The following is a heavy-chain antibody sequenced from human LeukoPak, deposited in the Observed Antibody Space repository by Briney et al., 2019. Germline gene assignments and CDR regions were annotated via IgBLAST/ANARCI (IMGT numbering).Heavy chain of an antibody. CDR2: INPNSGGT. Sequence: ASVKVSCTASGYTFTGYYMHWVRQAPGQGLEWMGWINPNSGGTNYAQKFQGRVTMTRDTSISTAYMELSRLRSDDTAVYYCARALSLEWLLPDYWGQGTLVTVST. V-gene: IGHV1-2*02. CDR3: ARALSLEWLLPDY. CDR1: GYTFTGYY. J-gene: IGHJ4*02. D-gene: IGHD3-3*01.